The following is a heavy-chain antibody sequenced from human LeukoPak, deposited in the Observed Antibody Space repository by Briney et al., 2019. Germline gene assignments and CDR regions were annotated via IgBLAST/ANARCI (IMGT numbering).Heavy chain of an antibody. CDR1: GGSISSYY. Sequence: SETLSLTCTVSGGSISSYYWSWIRQPPGKGLEWIGYIYYSGSTNYNPSLKSRVTISVDTSKNQFSLKLSSVTAADTAVYYCARHRGSRDGYNWYYFDYWGQGPRSPSPQ. J-gene: IGHJ4*02. CDR3: ARHRGSRDGYNWYYFDY. V-gene: IGHV4-59*08. D-gene: IGHD5-24*01. CDR2: IYYSGST.